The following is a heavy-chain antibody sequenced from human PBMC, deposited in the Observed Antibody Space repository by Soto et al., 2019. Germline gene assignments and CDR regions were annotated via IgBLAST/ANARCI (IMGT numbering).Heavy chain of an antibody. CDR1: GGSVSSGSYY. CDR2: IYYSGST. J-gene: IGHJ6*02. D-gene: IGHD5-12*01. V-gene: IGHV4-61*01. Sequence: NPSETLSLTCTVSGGSVSSGSYYWSWIRQPPGKGLEWIGYIYYSGSTNYNPSLKSRVTISVDTSKNQFSLKLSSVTAADTAVYYCAREMATIRDNYYYGMDVWGQGTTVTVSS. CDR3: AREMATIRDNYYYGMDV.